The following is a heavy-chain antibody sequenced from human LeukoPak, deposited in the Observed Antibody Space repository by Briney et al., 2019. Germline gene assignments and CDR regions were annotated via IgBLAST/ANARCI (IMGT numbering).Heavy chain of an antibody. V-gene: IGHV4-34*01. CDR2: INHSGST. CDR3: ARARIAVAGTEIDY. D-gene: IGHD6-19*01. J-gene: IGHJ4*02. Sequence: SETLSLTCAVYGGSFSGYYWSWIRQPPGKGLEWIGEINHSGSTNYNPSLKSRVTISVDTSKNQFSLKLSSVTAADTAVYYCARARIAVAGTEIDYWGQGTLVTVSS. CDR1: GGSFSGYY.